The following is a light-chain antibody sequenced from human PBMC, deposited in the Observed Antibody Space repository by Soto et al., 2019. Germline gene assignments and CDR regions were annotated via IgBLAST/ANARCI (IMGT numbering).Light chain of an antibody. J-gene: IGKJ4*01. CDR3: QQYNSWPLT. Sequence: EIVMAQSPATLSVSPGERATLSCRASQSVSANLAWYQQKPGQAPRLLIYGASTSATGVPARFSGSDSGTEFTLTISSLQSEDFAVYYCQQYNSWPLTFGGGTKVDIK. CDR2: GAS. CDR1: QSVSAN. V-gene: IGKV3-15*01.